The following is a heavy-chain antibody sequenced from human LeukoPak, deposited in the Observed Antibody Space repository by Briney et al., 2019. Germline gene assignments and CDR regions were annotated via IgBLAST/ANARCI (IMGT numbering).Heavy chain of an antibody. J-gene: IGHJ6*03. CDR2: ISHSGRT. CDR1: GDSFTAYS. CDR3: ARAGTEAMTTPAYPVFYYFYLDV. Sequence: SDTLSLTCAVNGDSFTAYSWNWIRQSPGKGLEWIGEISHSGRTHYNPSLASRVTFSLDTSKTQLSLELKSVTAADTAVYYCARAGTEAMTTPAYPVFYYFYLDVWGTGTTVTVS. V-gene: IGHV4-34*01. D-gene: IGHD4-11*01.